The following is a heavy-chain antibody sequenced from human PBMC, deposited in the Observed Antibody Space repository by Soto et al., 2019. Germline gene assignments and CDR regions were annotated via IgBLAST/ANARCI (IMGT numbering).Heavy chain of an antibody. CDR2: INTDASSI. V-gene: IGHV3-74*01. Sequence: GGSLRLSCAASGFTFSNYWMHWVRQTPGKGLMWVSGINTDASSIAYADSVTGRFTIYRDNAKNTLYLQIDGLRADDTGVYYCGRAFAGYGSVDYWGQGTLVTVSS. CDR1: GFTFSNYW. D-gene: IGHD5-12*01. J-gene: IGHJ4*02. CDR3: GRAFAGYGSVDY.